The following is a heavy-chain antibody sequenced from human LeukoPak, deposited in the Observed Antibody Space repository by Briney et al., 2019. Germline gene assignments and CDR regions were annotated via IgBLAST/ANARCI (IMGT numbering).Heavy chain of an antibody. CDR3: ARESEYATATVDY. Sequence: PGGSLRLSCAASGFTFSSYAMHWVRQATGKGLEYVSAISSNGGSTYYANSVKGRFTISRDNSKNTLYLQMGSLRAEDMAVYYCARESEYATATVDYWGQGTLVTV. CDR1: GFTFSSYA. V-gene: IGHV3-64*01. CDR2: ISSNGGST. D-gene: IGHD4-17*01. J-gene: IGHJ4*02.